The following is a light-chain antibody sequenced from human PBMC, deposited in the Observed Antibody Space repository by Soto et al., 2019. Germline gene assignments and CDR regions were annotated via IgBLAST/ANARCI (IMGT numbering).Light chain of an antibody. J-gene: IGKJ4*02. Sequence: DILMTQSPVTLSVSAGDRVTLTCRASQSVNSNLAWYQQKPGQAPRLLIYGASTRASGIPASFIGNGSGTEFTLTASSLQPEDFAVYYCQQYNNWPFTFGGGTKVDIK. CDR1: QSVNSN. CDR2: GAS. V-gene: IGKV3-15*01. CDR3: QQYNNWPFT.